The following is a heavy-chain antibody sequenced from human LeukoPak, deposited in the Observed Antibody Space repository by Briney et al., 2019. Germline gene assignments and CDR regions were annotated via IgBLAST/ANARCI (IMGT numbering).Heavy chain of an antibody. D-gene: IGHD5-18*01. CDR3: ARARIQLWSLFDY. Sequence: GASVKVSCKASGYTFTGYYMHWVRQAPGQGLEWMGWINPNSGGTNYAQKFQGRVTMTRDTSISTAYMELSRLRSDDTAVYYCARARIQLWSLFDYWGQGTLVTVSS. J-gene: IGHJ4*02. CDR2: INPNSGGT. CDR1: GYTFTGYY. V-gene: IGHV1-2*02.